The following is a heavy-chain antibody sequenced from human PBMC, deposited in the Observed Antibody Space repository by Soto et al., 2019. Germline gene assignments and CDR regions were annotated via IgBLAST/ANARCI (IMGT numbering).Heavy chain of an antibody. D-gene: IGHD4-17*01. CDR3: ASLTTVTTPIDY. Sequence: GSLRLSCAASGFTFSSYAMSWVRQAPGKGLEWVSAISGSGGSTYYADSVKGRFTISRDNSKNTLYLQMNSLRAEDTAVYYCASLTTVTTPIDYWGKGTLVTVSS. CDR2: ISGSGGST. J-gene: IGHJ4*02. CDR1: GFTFSSYA. V-gene: IGHV3-23*01.